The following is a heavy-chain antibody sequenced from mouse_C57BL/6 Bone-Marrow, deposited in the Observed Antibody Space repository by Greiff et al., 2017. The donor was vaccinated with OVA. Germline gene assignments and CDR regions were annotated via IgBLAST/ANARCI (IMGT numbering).Heavy chain of an antibody. Sequence: QVQLQQSGAELVRPGASVTLSCKASGYTFTDYEMHWVKQTPVHGLEWIGAIDPETGGTAYNQKFKGKAILTADKSSSTAYMELRSLTSEDSAVYYCTRSDYSKRYFDVWGTGTTVTVSS. CDR1: GYTFTDYE. CDR3: TRSDYSKRYFDV. D-gene: IGHD2-5*01. V-gene: IGHV1-15*01. J-gene: IGHJ1*03. CDR2: IDPETGGT.